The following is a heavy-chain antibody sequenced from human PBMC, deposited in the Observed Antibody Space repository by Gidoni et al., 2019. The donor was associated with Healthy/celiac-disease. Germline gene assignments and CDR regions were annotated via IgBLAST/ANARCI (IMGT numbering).Heavy chain of an antibody. D-gene: IGHD2-8*01. Sequence: EVQLVESGGGLVQPGGSLRLSCAASGFTFISYRMNWVRQAPGKGLEWVSYISSSSSTIYYADSVKGRFTISRDNAKNSLYLQMNSLRAEDTAVYYCARGGMVYAIDGYYYYYYGMDVWGQGTTVTVSS. CDR2: ISSSSSTI. CDR3: ARGGMVYAIDGYYYYYYGMDV. CDR1: GFTFISYR. V-gene: IGHV3-48*01. J-gene: IGHJ6*02.